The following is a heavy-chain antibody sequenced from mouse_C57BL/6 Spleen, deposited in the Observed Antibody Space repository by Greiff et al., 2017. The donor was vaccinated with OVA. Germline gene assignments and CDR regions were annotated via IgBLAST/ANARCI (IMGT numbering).Heavy chain of an antibody. V-gene: IGHV1-62-2*01. CDR3: ARHETYYDYDGGAYFDY. J-gene: IGHJ2*01. CDR1: GYTFTEYT. CDR2: FYPGSGSI. D-gene: IGHD2-4*01. Sequence: VQLVESGAELVKPGASVKLSCKASGYTFTEYTIHWVKQRSGQGLEWIGWFYPGSGSIKYNEKFKDKATLTADKSSSTVYMELSRLTSEDSAVYFCARHETYYDYDGGAYFDYWGQGTTLTVSS.